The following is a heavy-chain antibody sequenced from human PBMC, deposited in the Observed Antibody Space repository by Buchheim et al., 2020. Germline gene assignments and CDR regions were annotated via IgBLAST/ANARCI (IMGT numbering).Heavy chain of an antibody. D-gene: IGHD6-19*01. CDR1: GFTFSSYA. V-gene: IGHV3-23*01. J-gene: IGHJ6*02. CDR3: AKDIVAVAGHYYYYGMDV. CDR2: ISVSGGST. Sequence: EVQLLESGGGLVQPGGSLRLSCAASGFTFSSYAMSWVRQAPGKGLEWVSAISVSGGSTYYADSVKGRFTISRDNSKNTLYLQMNSLRAEDTAVYYCAKDIVAVAGHYYYYGMDVWGQGTT.